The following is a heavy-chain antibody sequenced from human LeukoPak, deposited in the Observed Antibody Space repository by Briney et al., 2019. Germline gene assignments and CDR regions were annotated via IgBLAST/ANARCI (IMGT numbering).Heavy chain of an antibody. V-gene: IGHV1-18*01. Sequence: APVKVSCEASGYTFTSYGISWVRQAPGQGLEWMGWISAYNGNTNYAQKLQGRVTMTTDTSTSTACMELRSLRSDDTAVYYCARDEPYDSSGYPFDYWGQGTLVTVSS. D-gene: IGHD3-22*01. CDR2: ISAYNGNT. CDR1: GYTFTSYG. J-gene: IGHJ4*02. CDR3: ARDEPYDSSGYPFDY.